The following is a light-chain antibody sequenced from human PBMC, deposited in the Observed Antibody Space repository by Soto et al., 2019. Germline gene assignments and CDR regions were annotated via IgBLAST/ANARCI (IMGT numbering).Light chain of an antibody. J-gene: IGLJ1*01. V-gene: IGLV1-44*01. Sequence: QSLLTQPPSASGTPGQRVTISCSGSSSHIGSNTVNWYQQLPGTAPKLLIYSNNQRPSGVPDRVSGSKSGTSASLAISGLQSEDEADYYCAAWDDSLNGRYVFGTGTKVTVL. CDR1: SSHIGSNT. CDR3: AAWDDSLNGRYV. CDR2: SNN.